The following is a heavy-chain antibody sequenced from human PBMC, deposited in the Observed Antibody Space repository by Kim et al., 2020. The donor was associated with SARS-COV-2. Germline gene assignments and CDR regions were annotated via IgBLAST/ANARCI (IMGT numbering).Heavy chain of an antibody. Sequence: SETLSLTCTVSGGSISSYYWSWIRQPPGKGLEWIGYIYYSGSTNYNPSLKSRVTISVDTSKNQFSLKLSSVTAADTAVYYYARGLLPFYYFDYWGQGTLVTVSS. CDR2: IYYSGST. CDR3: ARGLLPFYYFDY. D-gene: IGHD3-22*01. CDR1: GGSISSYY. V-gene: IGHV4-59*13. J-gene: IGHJ4*02.